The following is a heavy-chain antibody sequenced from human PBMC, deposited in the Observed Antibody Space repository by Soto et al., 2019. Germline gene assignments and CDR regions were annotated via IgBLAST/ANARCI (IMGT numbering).Heavy chain of an antibody. V-gene: IGHV5-10-1*01. CDR3: ARQIYDSDTGPNFQYYFDS. CDR2: IDPSDSQT. D-gene: IGHD3-22*01. Sequence: GESLKISCKGSGYSFAGYWITWVRQKPGKGLEWVGRIDPSDSQTYYSPSFRGHVTISVTKSITTVFLQWSSLRASDTAMYYCARQIYDSDTGPNFQYYFDSWGQGTPVTVSS. CDR1: GYSFAGYW. J-gene: IGHJ4*02.